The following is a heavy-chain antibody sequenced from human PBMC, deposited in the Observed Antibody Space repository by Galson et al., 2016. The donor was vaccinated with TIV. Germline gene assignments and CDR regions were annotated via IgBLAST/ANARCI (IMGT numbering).Heavy chain of an antibody. Sequence: SLRLSCAASGFTFSWNCMTWVRQAPGKALEWVSAISGGGGSTYYADSVKGRFTASRDNSKNTLFLQMNSLRAEDTAVYYCTKVPSSGFSYYYGLDVWGQGTTVTVSS. D-gene: IGHD3-22*01. V-gene: IGHV3-23*01. CDR1: GFTFSWNC. J-gene: IGHJ6*02. CDR3: TKVPSSGFSYYYGLDV. CDR2: ISGGGGST.